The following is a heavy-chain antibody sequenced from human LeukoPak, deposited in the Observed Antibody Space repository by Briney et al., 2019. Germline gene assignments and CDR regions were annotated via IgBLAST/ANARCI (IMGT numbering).Heavy chain of an antibody. J-gene: IGHJ4*02. CDR1: GGTFSSYA. V-gene: IGHV1-69*05. CDR2: IIPIFGTA. D-gene: IGHD3-10*01. CDR3: ASTAPYYGSGSRFDY. Sequence: ASVNVSFKASGGTFSSYAISWVRQAPGQGLEWMGGIIPIFGTANYAQKFQGRVTITTDGSTSTAYMELSSLRSEDTAVYYCASTAPYYGSGSRFDYWGQGTLVTVSS.